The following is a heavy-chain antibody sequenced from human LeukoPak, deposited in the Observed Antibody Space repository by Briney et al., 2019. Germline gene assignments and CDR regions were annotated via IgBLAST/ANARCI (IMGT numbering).Heavy chain of an antibody. CDR1: GFTFRNFA. J-gene: IGHJ4*02. CDR2: ISGGGGST. V-gene: IGHV3-23*01. Sequence: GGSLRLSCAASGFTFRNFALSWVRQAPGRGLEWVSTISGGGGSTYYAESVKGRFTISRDNSKNTLDPQMNSLRAEDTAIYYCAKSGYDAARVYFDSWGQGTLVTVSS. D-gene: IGHD5-12*01. CDR3: AKSGYDAARVYFDS.